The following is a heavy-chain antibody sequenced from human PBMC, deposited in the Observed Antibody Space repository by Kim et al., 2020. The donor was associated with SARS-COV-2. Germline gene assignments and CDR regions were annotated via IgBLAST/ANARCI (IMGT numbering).Heavy chain of an antibody. Sequence: YAQGVTGRFVVSLDTSVSTAYLQISSLKAEDTAVYYCAREGGSGNYGMDVWGQGTTVTVSS. CDR3: AREGGSGNYGMDV. D-gene: IGHD3-10*01. J-gene: IGHJ6*02. V-gene: IGHV7-4-1*02.